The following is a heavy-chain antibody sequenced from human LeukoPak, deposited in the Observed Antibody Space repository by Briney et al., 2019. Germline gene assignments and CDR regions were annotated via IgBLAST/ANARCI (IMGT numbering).Heavy chain of an antibody. CDR3: ARGREKTFYYGSGNCELFSYYAMDV. CDR2: IIPLFGSA. D-gene: IGHD3-10*01. J-gene: IGHJ6*02. CDR1: GGTFSNYA. Sequence: SVKVSCKAPGGTFSNYAISWVRQAPGQGLEWMGGIIPLFGSAKYAQGFQGRVTITADESTSTAYMELSRLRSDDTAVYYCARGREKTFYYGSGNCELFSYYAMDVWGQGTTVTVSS. V-gene: IGHV1-69*13.